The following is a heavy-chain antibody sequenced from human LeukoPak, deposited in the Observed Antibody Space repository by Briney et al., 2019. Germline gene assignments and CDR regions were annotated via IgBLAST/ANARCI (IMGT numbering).Heavy chain of an antibody. J-gene: IGHJ4*02. D-gene: IGHD6-13*01. CDR3: ARQSLFDDSSSWYYFDY. CDR2: IYPGDSDT. Sequence: PGESLKISCKGSGYRFSTYWIGWVRQMPGKGLEWMGVIYPGDSDTKYSPSFQGQVTISADKSISTAYLQWSLKASDTAMYYCARQSLFDDSSSWYYFDYWGQGTLVTVSS. V-gene: IGHV5-51*01. CDR1: GYRFSTYW.